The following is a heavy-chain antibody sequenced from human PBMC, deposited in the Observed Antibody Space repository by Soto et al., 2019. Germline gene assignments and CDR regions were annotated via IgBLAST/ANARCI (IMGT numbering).Heavy chain of an antibody. J-gene: IGHJ4*02. V-gene: IGHV3-23*01. CDR2: ISGSGGST. Sequence: TGGSLRLSCAASGFTFSSYAMSWVRQAPGKGLEWVSAISGSGGSTYYADSVKGRFTISRDNSKNTLYLQMNSLRAEDTAVYYCAKDVARYLLKIVVVITHLAFDYWGQGTLVTVSS. D-gene: IGHD3-22*01. CDR3: AKDVARYLLKIVVVITHLAFDY. CDR1: GFTFSSYA.